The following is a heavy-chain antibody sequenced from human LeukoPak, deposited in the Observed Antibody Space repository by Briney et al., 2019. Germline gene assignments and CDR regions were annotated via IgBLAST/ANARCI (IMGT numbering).Heavy chain of an antibody. Sequence: GGSLRLSCAASGFTFSSYGMHWVRQAPGKGLEWVAFIRYDGSDKYYADSVKGRFTISRDNSKNTLYLQMNSLRAEDTAVYYCAKDKRGIEDIVVVPAAPGGYYYYYMDVWGKGTTVTVSS. CDR1: GFTFSSYG. J-gene: IGHJ6*03. D-gene: IGHD2-2*01. V-gene: IGHV3-30*02. CDR2: IRYDGSDK. CDR3: AKDKRGIEDIVVVPAAPGGYYYYYMDV.